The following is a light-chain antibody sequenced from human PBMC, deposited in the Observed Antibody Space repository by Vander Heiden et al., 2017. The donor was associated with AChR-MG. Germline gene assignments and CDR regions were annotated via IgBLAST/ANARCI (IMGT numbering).Light chain of an antibody. CDR1: QSFSSW. Sequence: DIQMTQSPSTLSASVGDRVTITCRASQSFSSWLAWYQQKPGKAPKLLIYKASTLQSGVPSRFSGSGSGTEFTLTISSLQPDDFATYYCQQYNSYPYTFGQRTNLEIK. V-gene: IGKV1-5*03. CDR3: QQYNSYPYT. J-gene: IGKJ2*01. CDR2: KAS.